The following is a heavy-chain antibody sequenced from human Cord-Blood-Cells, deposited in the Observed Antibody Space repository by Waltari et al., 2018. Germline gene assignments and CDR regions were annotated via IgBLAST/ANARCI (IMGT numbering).Heavy chain of an antibody. Sequence: QVQLVESGGGVVQPGGSLRLSCAASGFTFSSYGMHWVRQAPGKGREWVAFIRYDGSNKDYADAVKGRCTIYRDNSKNTLYLQMNSLRAEDTAVYYCAKDPGGGYSGYGQGGFDYWGQGTLVTVSS. J-gene: IGHJ4*02. V-gene: IGHV3-30*02. CDR3: AKDPGGGYSGYGQGGFDY. CDR2: IRYDGSNK. D-gene: IGHD5-12*01. CDR1: GFTFSSYG.